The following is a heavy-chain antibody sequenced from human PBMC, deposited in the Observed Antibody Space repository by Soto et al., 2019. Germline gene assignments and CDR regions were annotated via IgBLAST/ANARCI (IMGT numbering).Heavy chain of an antibody. J-gene: IGHJ3*01. V-gene: IGHV3-9*01. Sequence: GGSLRLSCAASEFTFEDYAMHWVRQAPGKGLEWVSGISWNSGTLVYADSVKGRFTISRDNAKNSLFLQMNSLRAEDTALYFCAKGRTRPLQLGSFGDNAFDVWGQGTMVTVSS. D-gene: IGHD3-10*01. CDR3: AKGRTRPLQLGSFGDNAFDV. CDR2: ISWNSGTL. CDR1: EFTFEDYA.